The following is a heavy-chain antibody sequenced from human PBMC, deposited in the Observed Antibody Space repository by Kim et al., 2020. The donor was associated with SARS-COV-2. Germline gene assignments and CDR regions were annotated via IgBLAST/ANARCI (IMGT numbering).Heavy chain of an antibody. Sequence: KGRVTISVDTSKNQFSLKLSSVTAADTAVYYCARESRLRFLEWSRYYFDYWGQGTLVTVSS. V-gene: IGHV4-39*07. J-gene: IGHJ4*02. CDR3: ARESRLRFLEWSRYYFDY. D-gene: IGHD3-3*01.